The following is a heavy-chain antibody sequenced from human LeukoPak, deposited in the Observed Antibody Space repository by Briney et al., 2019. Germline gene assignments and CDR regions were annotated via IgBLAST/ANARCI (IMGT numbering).Heavy chain of an antibody. CDR2: IAYSGYPI. CDR1: GFRFSKYG. D-gene: IGHD2-15*01. J-gene: IGHJ6*02. CDR3: AKVQDMFFSNALYGLDV. Sequence: PGTSLRLSCAASGFRFSKYGIHWVRQAPGKGLEWVALIAYSGYPILYGESVKGRFTVSRDDSKNTVYLEMSGLRVEDTAVYYCAKVQDMFFSNALYGLDVWGQGTTVTVSS. V-gene: IGHV3-30*18.